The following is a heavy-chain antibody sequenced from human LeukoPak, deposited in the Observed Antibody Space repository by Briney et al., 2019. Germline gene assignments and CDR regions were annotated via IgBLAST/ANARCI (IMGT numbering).Heavy chain of an antibody. V-gene: IGHV3-33*08. CDR3: ARDPPGKIDSSGSLGLDY. J-gene: IGHJ4*02. CDR2: IWYDGSNK. Sequence: PGGSLRLSCTASGFTFSNYGIHWVRQAPGKGLEWVAVIWYDGSNKYYADSVKGRFTISRDNSKNTLYLQMNSLRAEDTAVYYCARDPPGKIDSSGSLGLDYWGQGTLVTVSS. CDR1: GFTFSNYG. D-gene: IGHD6-19*01.